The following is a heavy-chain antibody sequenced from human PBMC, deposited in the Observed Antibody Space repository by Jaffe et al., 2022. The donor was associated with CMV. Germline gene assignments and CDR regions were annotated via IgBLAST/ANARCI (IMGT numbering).Heavy chain of an antibody. V-gene: IGHV3-11*01. CDR2: ISKSGTTI. Sequence: QVQLVESGGGLVKPGGSLRLSCTVSGFNFNDYYMGWIRQAPGKGLEWVSYISKSGTTIFYADSVEGRFTISRDNDKNSVYLHLNSLRPEDTAMYYCGRARVFLYTGDWFKFTEYFQDWGPGTLVTVSS. J-gene: IGHJ1*01. CDR3: GRARVFLYTGDWFKFTEYFQD. D-gene: IGHD3-3*01. CDR1: GFNFNDYY.